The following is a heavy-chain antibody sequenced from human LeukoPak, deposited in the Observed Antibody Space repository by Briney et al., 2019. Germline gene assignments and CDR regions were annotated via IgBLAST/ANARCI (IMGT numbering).Heavy chain of an antibody. CDR1: GFTFSSYG. Sequence: GGSLRLSCAVSGFTFSSYGMHWVRQAPGRGLVWVSHTNTDGSITSSADSVKGRFTISRDNAKNTLYLQMNSLRAEDTAVYYCARTFVVRGAPDYWGQGTLVTVSS. CDR2: TNTDGSIT. V-gene: IGHV3-74*01. J-gene: IGHJ4*02. D-gene: IGHD3-10*01. CDR3: ARTFVVRGAPDY.